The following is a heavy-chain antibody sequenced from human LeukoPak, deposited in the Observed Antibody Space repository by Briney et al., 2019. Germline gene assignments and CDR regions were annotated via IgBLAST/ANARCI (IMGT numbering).Heavy chain of an antibody. D-gene: IGHD2-2*02. CDR2: IYTSGNT. V-gene: IGHV4-4*07. J-gene: IGHJ4*02. Sequence: PSETLSLTCTVSGGSMSSRHWSWIRLPAAKGLEWIGRIYTSGNTNYNPTLKSRVIMSVDTSKNQFSLNLSSVTAAETAVYYCARDCSSATCYTVWGQGTLVTVSS. CDR1: GGSMSSRH. CDR3: ARDCSSATCYTV.